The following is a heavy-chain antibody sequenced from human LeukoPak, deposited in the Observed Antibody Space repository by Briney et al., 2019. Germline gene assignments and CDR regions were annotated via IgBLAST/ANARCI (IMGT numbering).Heavy chain of an antibody. D-gene: IGHD3-22*01. V-gene: IGHV3-23*01. Sequence: GGSLRLSCAASGFTFNNYALSWVRQAPGKGLEWVSAISGSGGSTYYADSVMGRFTISRDNSKNTLYLQMNSLRAEDTAVYYCAKVGYYYDSSGYLNDAFDIWGQGTMVTVSS. J-gene: IGHJ3*02. CDR1: GFTFNNYA. CDR2: ISGSGGST. CDR3: AKVGYYYDSSGYLNDAFDI.